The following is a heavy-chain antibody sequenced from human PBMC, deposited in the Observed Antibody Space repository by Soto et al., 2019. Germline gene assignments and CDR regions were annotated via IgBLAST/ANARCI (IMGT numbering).Heavy chain of an antibody. J-gene: IGHJ4*02. V-gene: IGHV4-30-4*01. D-gene: IGHD5-12*01. CDR1: GGSISSGDYY. Sequence: QVQLQESGPGLVKPSQTLSLTCTVSGGSISSGDYYWSWIRQPPGKGLEWIGYIYYSGSTYYNPSLKSRVTLSGETSKNPFSLKLSSVTAADTAVYYCARVSGYSGYGHWGQGTLVTVSS. CDR2: IYYSGST. CDR3: ARVSGYSGYGH.